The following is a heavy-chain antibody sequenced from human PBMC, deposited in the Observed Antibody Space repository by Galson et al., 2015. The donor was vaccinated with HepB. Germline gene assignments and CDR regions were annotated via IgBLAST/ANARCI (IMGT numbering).Heavy chain of an antibody. V-gene: IGHV1-18*01. CDR2: ISGYNVNT. Sequence: SVXVSCKASGYTLTQYGISWVRQAPGHGLEWMGWISGYNVNTNYAQNLQGRVTMTTDTSTTTVYMELRNLRSDDTAVYYCARARYGASAPDPWGQGTLVTVSS. CDR1: GYTLTQYG. J-gene: IGHJ5*02. CDR3: ARARYGASAPDP. D-gene: IGHD5-18*01.